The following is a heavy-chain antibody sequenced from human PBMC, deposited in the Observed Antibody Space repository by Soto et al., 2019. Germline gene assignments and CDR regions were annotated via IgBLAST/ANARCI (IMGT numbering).Heavy chain of an antibody. CDR2: INAGNGNT. CDR3: ARDPDYYDSSGYPADY. D-gene: IGHD3-22*01. CDR1: GYTFTSYA. V-gene: IGHV1-3*01. J-gene: IGHJ4*01. Sequence: GASVKVSCKASGYTFTSYAMHWVRQAPGQRLEWMGWINAGNGNTKYSQKFQGRVTITRDTSASTAYMELSSLRSEDTAVYYCARDPDYYDSSGYPADYWGHGTLVTVSS.